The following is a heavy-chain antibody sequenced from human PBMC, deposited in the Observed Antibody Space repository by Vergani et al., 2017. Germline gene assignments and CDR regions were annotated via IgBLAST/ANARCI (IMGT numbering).Heavy chain of an antibody. D-gene: IGHD3-16*01. CDR2: ISWNSGSI. CDR3: AKSRLGAGGLATYAFDI. CDR1: GFTFDDYA. V-gene: IGHV3-9*01. J-gene: IGHJ3*02. Sequence: EVQLVESGGGLVQPGRSLRLSCAASGFTFDDYAMHWVRQAPGKGLEWVSGISWNSGSIGYADTVKGRFTISRDNAKNSLYLQMNRLRAEDTALFYCAKSRLGAGGLATYAFDIWGQGTMVTVSS.